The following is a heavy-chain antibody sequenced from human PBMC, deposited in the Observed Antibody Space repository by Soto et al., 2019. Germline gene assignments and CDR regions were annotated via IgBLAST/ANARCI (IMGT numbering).Heavy chain of an antibody. V-gene: IGHV1-69*13. D-gene: IGHD6-6*01. CDR2: IIPIFGTA. Sequence: SVKVFCKASGGTFSSYAISWVRQAPGQGLEWMGGIIPIFGTANYAQKFQGRVTITADESTSTAYMELSSLRSEDTAVYYCARTPYSSSSYFDYWGQGTLVTVSS. J-gene: IGHJ4*02. CDR3: ARTPYSSSSYFDY. CDR1: GGTFSSYA.